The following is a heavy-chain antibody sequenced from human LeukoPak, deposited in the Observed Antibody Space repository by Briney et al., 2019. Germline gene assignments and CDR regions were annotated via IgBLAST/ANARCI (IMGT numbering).Heavy chain of an antibody. J-gene: IGHJ5*02. CDR2: ITYSGST. CDR3: ARATALEYYYGSGSHWFDP. Sequence: PSETLSLTCTVSGGSISSYYWSWIRQPPGKGLEWIGSITYSGSTYYNPSLKSRLTISVDTSKNHFSLKLTSVTAADTAVYYCARATALEYYYGSGSHWFDPWGQGTLVTVSS. CDR1: GGSISSYY. D-gene: IGHD3-10*01. V-gene: IGHV4-59*12.